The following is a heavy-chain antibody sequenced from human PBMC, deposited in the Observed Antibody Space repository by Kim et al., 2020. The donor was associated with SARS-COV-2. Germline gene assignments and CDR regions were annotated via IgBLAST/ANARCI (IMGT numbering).Heavy chain of an antibody. Sequence: SETLSLTCTVSGGSISSSSYYWGWIRQPPGKGLEWIGSIYYSGSTYYNPSLKSRVTISVDTSKNQFSLKLSSVTAADTAVYYCASSLLGRYSYGPPFLALDYWGQGTLVTVSS. V-gene: IGHV4-39*01. CDR3: ASSLLGRYSYGPPFLALDY. J-gene: IGHJ4*02. CDR2: IYYSGST. D-gene: IGHD5-18*01. CDR1: GGSISSSSYY.